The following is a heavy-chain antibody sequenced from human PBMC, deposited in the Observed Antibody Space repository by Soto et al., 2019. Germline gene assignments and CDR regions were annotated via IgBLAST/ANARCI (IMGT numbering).Heavy chain of an antibody. CDR1: GFSLSTSGMC. J-gene: IGHJ4*02. Sequence: SGPTLVNPTQTLTLTCTFSGFSLSTSGMCVGWIRQPPGKALEWLALIDWDDDKYYSTSLKTRLTISKDTSKNQVVLTMTNMDPVDTATYYCARFPMVRDGKYYFDYWGQGTLVTVSS. V-gene: IGHV2-70*01. CDR2: IDWDDDK. CDR3: ARFPMVRDGKYYFDY. D-gene: IGHD3-10*01.